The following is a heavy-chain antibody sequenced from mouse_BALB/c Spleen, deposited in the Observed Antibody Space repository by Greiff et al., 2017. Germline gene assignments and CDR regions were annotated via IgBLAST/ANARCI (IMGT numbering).Heavy chain of an antibody. Sequence: VQLLQSGAELVRPGASVKLSCKASGFNIKDYNMHWVNQRPEQGLEWIGWIDPENGNTKYDPKFQGKASITADTSSNTAYLQLCSLTSEDTAVYYCARDDGSRYLDVWGAGTTVTVSS. CDR2: IDPENGNT. CDR3: ARDDGSRYLDV. CDR1: GFNIKDYN. J-gene: IGHJ1*01. D-gene: IGHD1-1*01. V-gene: IGHV14-1*02.